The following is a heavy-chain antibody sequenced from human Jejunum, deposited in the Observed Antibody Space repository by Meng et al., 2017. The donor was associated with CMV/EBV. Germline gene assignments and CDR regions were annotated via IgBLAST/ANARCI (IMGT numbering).Heavy chain of an antibody. CDR1: GFRFSSYM. J-gene: IGHJ4*02. CDR2: IAADGRTQ. Sequence: SGFRFSSYMMHWVRQAPGKGLEWVALIAADGRTQYYPNSVKGRFTISRDNARSTLFLQLNSLRPDDTAMYFCATTITVNTGPGGFWGQGTLVTVSS. CDR3: ATTITVNTGPGGF. V-gene: IGHV3-30*02. D-gene: IGHD1-20*01.